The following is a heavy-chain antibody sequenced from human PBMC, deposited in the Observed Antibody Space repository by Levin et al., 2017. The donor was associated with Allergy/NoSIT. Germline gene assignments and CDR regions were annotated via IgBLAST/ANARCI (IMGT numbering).Heavy chain of an antibody. CDR3: AKGASGGSGYYNFYYYSMDV. D-gene: IGHD3-3*01. V-gene: IGHV3-23*01. CDR2: IRGSGDDT. CDR1: GFTFSSYA. Sequence: GGSLRLSCAASGFTFSSYAMNWVRQAPGKGLEWVAAIRGSGDDTYYADSMKGRFTISRDNSKNTLSLQMNGLRAEDTAVYFCAKGASGGSGYYNFYYYSMDVWGQGTTVTVSS. J-gene: IGHJ6*02.